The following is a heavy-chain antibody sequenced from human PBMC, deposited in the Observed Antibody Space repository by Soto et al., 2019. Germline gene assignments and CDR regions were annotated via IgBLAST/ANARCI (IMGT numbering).Heavy chain of an antibody. CDR3: VKSRGGNNFDFFD. CDR1: GFTFSSYA. Sequence: PGGSLRLSCSAPGFTFSSYAMHWVRQAPGKGLQYISGVRGNGDPPFYADSVKGRFTISRDNSKNTLYLQMTGVSADDAAVYYCVKSRGGNNFDFFDWGQGTLVTVSS. D-gene: IGHD5-12*01. J-gene: IGHJ4*02. V-gene: IGHV3-64D*06. CDR2: VRGNGDPP.